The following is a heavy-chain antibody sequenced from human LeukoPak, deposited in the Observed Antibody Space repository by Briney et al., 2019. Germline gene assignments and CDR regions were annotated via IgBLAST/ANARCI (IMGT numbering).Heavy chain of an antibody. J-gene: IGHJ4*02. CDR3: ARTRRITMIVVYPLDY. Sequence: PGGSLRLSCAASGFTFSSYEMNWVRQAPGKGLEWVSYISSSGSTIYYADSVKGRFTISRDNAKNSLYLQMNSLRAEDTAVYYCARTRRITMIVVYPLDYWGQGTLVTVSS. V-gene: IGHV3-48*03. CDR2: ISSSGSTI. D-gene: IGHD3-22*01. CDR1: GFTFSSYE.